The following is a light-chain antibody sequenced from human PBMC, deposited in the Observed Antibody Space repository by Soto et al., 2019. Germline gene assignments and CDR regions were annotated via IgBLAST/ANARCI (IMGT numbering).Light chain of an antibody. Sequence: DIVMTQSPDSLAVSLGERATINCKSSQSVLYSSNNKNYLAWYQQKPGQPPKLLIYWASTRESGVPDRFSGRGSGKDFTLTISSLQAEDVADYYCQQYYSTPQTFGQGTKVEIK. J-gene: IGKJ1*01. CDR2: WAS. V-gene: IGKV4-1*01. CDR1: QSVLYSSNNKNY. CDR3: QQYYSTPQT.